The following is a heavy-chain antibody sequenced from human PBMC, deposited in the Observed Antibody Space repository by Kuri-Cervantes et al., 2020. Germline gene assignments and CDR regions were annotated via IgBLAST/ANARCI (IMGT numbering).Heavy chain of an antibody. Sequence: ETLSLTCAASGFTFSSYAMSWVRQAPGKGLGWVSAISGSGGSTYYADSVKGRFTISRDNSKNTLYLQMNSLRAEETTVYYCARDLPRGGGGPWFDPWGQGTLVTVSS. J-gene: IGHJ5*02. V-gene: IGHV3-23*01. CDR1: GFTFSSYA. CDR3: ARDLPRGGGGPWFDP. D-gene: IGHD2-15*01. CDR2: ISGSGGST.